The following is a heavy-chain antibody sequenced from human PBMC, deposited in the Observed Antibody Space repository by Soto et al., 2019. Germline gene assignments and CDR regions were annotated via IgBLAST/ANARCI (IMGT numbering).Heavy chain of an antibody. CDR2: ISTSAGNT. J-gene: IGHJ4*02. V-gene: IGHV3-23*01. CDR1: GFTFSSYA. Sequence: PGGSLRLSCAASGFTFSSYAMSWVRQAPGKGLEWVSAISTSAGNTYYADSVKGRFTISRDNSKNTLYLQMNSLRADDTAVYYCAKGGSHSYFDYWGQGTLVTVSS. CDR3: AKGGSHSYFDY. D-gene: IGHD1-26*01.